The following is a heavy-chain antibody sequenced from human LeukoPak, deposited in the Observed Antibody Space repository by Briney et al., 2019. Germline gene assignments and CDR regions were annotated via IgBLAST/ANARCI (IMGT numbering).Heavy chain of an antibody. Sequence: GASVKVSCKAYGYTFTSYGINWLRQAPGQGPEWMGWISAYNGNTKYAQNLQGRVTMTTDTSTSTAYMELRSLRSDDTAVYYRSRDLPYSSSWESIDYWGQGTLVTVSS. J-gene: IGHJ4*02. CDR3: SRDLPYSSSWESIDY. D-gene: IGHD6-13*01. CDR2: ISAYNGNT. CDR1: GYTFTSYG. V-gene: IGHV1-18*01.